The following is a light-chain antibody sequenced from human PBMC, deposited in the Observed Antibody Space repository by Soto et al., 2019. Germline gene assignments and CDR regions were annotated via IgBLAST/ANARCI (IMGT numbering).Light chain of an antibody. V-gene: IGKV3-15*01. CDR1: QSVSSN. J-gene: IGKJ1*01. CDR3: QQYNDWPRT. Sequence: IFITQSPATLSVSPGGRATLSCRGSQSVSSNLAWYQQKPGQGPRLLIYGASTRATGIPARFSGSGSGTEFTLTISSLQSEDFAVYFCQQYNDWPRTFGQGTKV. CDR2: GAS.